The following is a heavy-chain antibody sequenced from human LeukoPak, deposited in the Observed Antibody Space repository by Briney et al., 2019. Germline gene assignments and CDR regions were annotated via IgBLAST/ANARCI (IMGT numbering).Heavy chain of an antibody. Sequence: PGGSLRLSCAASGFTFSSYSMNWVRQAPGKGLEWVSSISSSSSYIYYADSVKGRFTISRDNAKNSLYLQMNSLRAEDTAVYYCARGGGLAAAGDFDYWGQGTLVTVSS. D-gene: IGHD6-13*01. CDR2: ISSSSSYI. CDR3: ARGGGLAAAGDFDY. CDR1: GFTFSSYS. J-gene: IGHJ4*02. V-gene: IGHV3-21*01.